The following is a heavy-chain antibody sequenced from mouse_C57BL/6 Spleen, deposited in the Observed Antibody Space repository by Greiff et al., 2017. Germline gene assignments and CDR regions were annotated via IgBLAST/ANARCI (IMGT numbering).Heavy chain of an antibody. CDR1: GYAFTNYL. CDR3: AYSSGYYYFDY. J-gene: IGHJ2*01. CDR2: INPGSGGT. Sequence: VQLQQSGAELVRPGTSVKVSCKASGYAFTNYLIEWVKQRPGQGLEWIGVINPGSGGTNYNEKFKGKATLTADKSSSTAYMQLSSLTSEDSAVYFCAYSSGYYYFDYWGQGTTLTVSS. V-gene: IGHV1-54*01. D-gene: IGHD3-2*02.